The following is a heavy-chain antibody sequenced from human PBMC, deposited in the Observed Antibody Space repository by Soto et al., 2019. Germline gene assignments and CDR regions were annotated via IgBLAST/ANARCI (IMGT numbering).Heavy chain of an antibody. CDR1: GFTFSSYA. D-gene: IGHD5-18*01. CDR2: ISGSGGST. CDR3: AKEGISGYGLDYYFDY. Sequence: PGGSLRLSCAASGFTFSSYAMSWVRQAPGKGLEWVSAISGSGGSTYYADSVKGRFTISRDNSKNTLYLQMNSLRAEDTAVYYCAKEGISGYGLDYYFDYWGQGTLVNVSS. V-gene: IGHV3-23*01. J-gene: IGHJ4*02.